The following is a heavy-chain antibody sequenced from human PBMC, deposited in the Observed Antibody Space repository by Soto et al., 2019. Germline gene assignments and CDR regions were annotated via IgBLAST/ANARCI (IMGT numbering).Heavy chain of an antibody. J-gene: IGHJ4*02. D-gene: IGHD3-3*01. CDR1: GFTFTTAW. CDR2: IKRKTDGGTT. V-gene: IGHV3-15*01. Sequence: PGGSLRLSCAASGFTFTTAWMTWVRQGPGKGLEWVGRIKRKTDGGTTDYAAPVKGRFTISRDNAKNMVFLQMDSLRAEDTAVYYCVRDGEIGEWNFDYWGQGTLVTVSS. CDR3: VRDGEIGEWNFDY.